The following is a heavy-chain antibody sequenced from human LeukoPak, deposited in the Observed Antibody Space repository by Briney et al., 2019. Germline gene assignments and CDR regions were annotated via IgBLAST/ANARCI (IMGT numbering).Heavy chain of an antibody. V-gene: IGHV3-30*18. J-gene: IGHJ4*02. Sequence: GGSLRLSCAASGFNFRNYGMHWVRQAPGKGLEWVAVVSYRGGDKYYADSVKGRFTISRDDSKNTLYLQMNSLGPEDTAVYFCAKDLMEWQVPNLCDYWGQGTPVTVSS. D-gene: IGHD2-8*01. CDR3: AKDLMEWQVPNLCDY. CDR1: GFNFRNYG. CDR2: VSYRGGDK.